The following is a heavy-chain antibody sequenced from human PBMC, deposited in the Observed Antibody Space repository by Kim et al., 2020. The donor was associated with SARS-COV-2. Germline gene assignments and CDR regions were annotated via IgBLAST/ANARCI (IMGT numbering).Heavy chain of an antibody. CDR3: ARDRVASYDSSGYYLVGY. CDR1: GYTFTSYY. CDR2: INPSGGST. J-gene: IGHJ4*02. Sequence: ASVKVSCKASGYTFTSYYMHWVRQAPGQGLEWMGIINPSGGSTSYAQKFQGRVTMTRDTSTSTVYMELSSLRSEDTAVYYCARDRVASYDSSGYYLVGYWGQGTLVTVSS. D-gene: IGHD3-22*01. V-gene: IGHV1-46*01.